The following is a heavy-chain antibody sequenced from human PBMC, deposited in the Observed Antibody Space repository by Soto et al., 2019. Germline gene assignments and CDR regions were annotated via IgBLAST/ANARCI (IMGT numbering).Heavy chain of an antibody. CDR2: IYYSGSP. Sequence: QVQLQESGPGLVKPSQILSLTCSVSGGSISSGGYYWSWIRQHPGKGLEWIGYIYYSGSPYYNPSLKSLVTISVDTSKNQSSLKLSSVTAADTAVYYCAREWRDYYFDYWGQGTLVTVSA. CDR3: AREWRDYYFDY. J-gene: IGHJ4*02. V-gene: IGHV4-31*01. CDR1: GGSISSGGYY.